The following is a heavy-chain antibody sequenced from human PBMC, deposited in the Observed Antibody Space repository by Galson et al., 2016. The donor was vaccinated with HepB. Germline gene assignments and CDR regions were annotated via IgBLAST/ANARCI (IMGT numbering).Heavy chain of an antibody. CDR1: GYNFNTVW. CDR3: ATLIVGTTLDHYGMDV. D-gene: IGHD3-22*01. V-gene: IGHV5-51*01. CDR2: LYPDESIT. J-gene: IGHJ6*04. Sequence: QSGAEVKKPGESLKISCKGSGYNFNTVWIGWVRQKPGKGLEWMGILYPDESITKYSPSFQGQVTISVDKSISTAYLQWSSLKASDTAMYYCATLIVGTTLDHYGMDVWGKGTAVTVSS.